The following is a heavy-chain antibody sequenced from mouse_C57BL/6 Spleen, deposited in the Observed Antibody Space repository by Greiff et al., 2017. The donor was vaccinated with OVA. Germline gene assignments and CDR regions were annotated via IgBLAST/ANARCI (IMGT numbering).Heavy chain of an antibody. CDR1: GYTFTSYW. D-gene: IGHD2-2*01. J-gene: IGHJ3*01. V-gene: IGHV1-64*01. Sequence: QVQLKQPGAELVKPGASVKLSCKASGYTFTSYWMHWVKQRPGQGLEWIGMIHPNSGSTNYNEKFKSKATLTVDKSSSTAYMQLSSLTSEDSAVYYCARRAGYDDGAWFAYWGQGTLVTVSA. CDR2: IHPNSGST. CDR3: ARRAGYDDGAWFAY.